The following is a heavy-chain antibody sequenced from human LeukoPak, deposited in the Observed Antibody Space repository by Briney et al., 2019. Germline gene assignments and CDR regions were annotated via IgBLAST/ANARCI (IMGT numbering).Heavy chain of an antibody. V-gene: IGHV6-1*01. J-gene: IGHJ6*02. CDR2: TYYRSKWYN. CDR3: VRDRWFGELDV. CDR1: GDCVSSNSAA. Sequence: PSQTLSLTCAISGDCVSSNSAAWNWFRQSPSRGLEWLGRTYYRSKWYNDYAVTVKSRIIINPDTSKNQFSLQLNSVTPEDTAVYYCVRDRWFGELDVWGQGTTVTVSS. D-gene: IGHD3-10*01.